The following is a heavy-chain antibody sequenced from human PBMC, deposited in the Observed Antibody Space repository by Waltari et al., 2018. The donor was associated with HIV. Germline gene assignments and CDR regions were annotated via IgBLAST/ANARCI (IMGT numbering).Heavy chain of an antibody. CDR2: VNHSGKT. D-gene: IGHD6-19*01. J-gene: IGHJ5*02. CDR3: AREKSRASEWYGIWYFDA. CDR1: GGSFSGSY. V-gene: IGHV4-34*02. Sequence: QVQLQQWGTGLLKPSETLSLTCAVYGGSFSGSYWTWIRQAPGKGLEWIGEVNHSGKTNYNPSLKSRVTISVDTSKNQFSLKMNSVTGADTAVYYGAREKSRASEWYGIWYFDAWGQGTLVSVPS.